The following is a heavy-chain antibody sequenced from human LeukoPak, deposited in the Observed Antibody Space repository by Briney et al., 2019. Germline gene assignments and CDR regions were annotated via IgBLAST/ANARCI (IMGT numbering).Heavy chain of an antibody. V-gene: IGHV1-2*02. Sequence: ASVKVSCKTSGYTFTGYYLHWVRQAPGQGLEWMGWINPNSGGTNYAQKFQGRVTMTRDTSISTAYMELSSLRSEDTAVYYCARGGVATLDYWGQRTLVTVSS. CDR1: GYTFTGYY. J-gene: IGHJ4*02. CDR3: ARGGVATLDY. D-gene: IGHD5-12*01. CDR2: INPNSGGT.